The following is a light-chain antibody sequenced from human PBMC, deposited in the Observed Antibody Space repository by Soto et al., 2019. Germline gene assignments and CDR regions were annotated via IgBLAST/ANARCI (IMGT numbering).Light chain of an antibody. CDR1: QGISRW. V-gene: IGKV1-5*01. J-gene: IGKJ1*01. CDR3: QQYDTLPWT. Sequence: DIPMTQSPSTLSASVGDRVTITCRASQGISRWLAWYQQKPGKPPKLLIYDASGLDSGVPSRFSGSGYGTEFTLTIGGMQPEDFATFYCQQYDTLPWTFGQGTNVDIK. CDR2: DAS.